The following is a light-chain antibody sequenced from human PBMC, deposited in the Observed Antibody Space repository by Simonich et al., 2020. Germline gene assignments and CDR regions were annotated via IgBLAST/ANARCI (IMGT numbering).Light chain of an antibody. CDR1: SSDVGGYNY. V-gene: IGLV2-8*01. CDR2: EVS. J-gene: IGLJ3*02. CDR3: SSYTSSTWGV. Sequence: QSALTQPPSASGSPGQSVTISCTGTSSDVGGYNYVSWYQQHPGKAPKLMIYEVSKRPSGVPVRFSGSKSGNTASLTVSGLQAEDEADYYCSSYTSSTWGVFGGGTKLTVL.